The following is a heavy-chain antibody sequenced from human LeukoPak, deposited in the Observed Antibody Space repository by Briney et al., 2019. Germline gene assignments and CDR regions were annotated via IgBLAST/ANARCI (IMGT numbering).Heavy chain of an antibody. Sequence: PSETLSLTCAVYGGSFSGYYWSWIRQPPGKGLEWIGEINHSGSTNYNPSLKSRVTISVDTSKNQFSLKLSSVTAADTAVYYCARGSVAKRNWFDPWGQGTLVTVSS. D-gene: IGHD2-15*01. V-gene: IGHV4-34*01. CDR1: GGSFSGYY. CDR3: ARGSVAKRNWFDP. CDR2: INHSGST. J-gene: IGHJ5*02.